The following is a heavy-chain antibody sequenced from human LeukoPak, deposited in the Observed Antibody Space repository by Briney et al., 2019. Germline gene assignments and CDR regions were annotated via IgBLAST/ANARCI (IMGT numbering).Heavy chain of an antibody. V-gene: IGHV1-69*13. CDR2: IIPIFGTA. D-gene: IGHD3-22*01. J-gene: IGHJ3*02. CDR3: AREHYYDSSGYTPWRDAFDI. Sequence: ASVKVSCKASGYIFTSFYMHWVRQAPGQGLEWMGGIIPIFGTANYAQKFQGRVTITADESTSTAYMELSSLRSEDTAVYYCAREHYYDSSGYTPWRDAFDIWGQGTMVTVSS. CDR1: GYIFTSFY.